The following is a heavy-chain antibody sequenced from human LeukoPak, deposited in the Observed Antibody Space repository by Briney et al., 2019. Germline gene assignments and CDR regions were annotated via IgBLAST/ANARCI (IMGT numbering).Heavy chain of an antibody. CDR2: INPSGGST. CDR1: GYTFISYY. V-gene: IGHV1-46*01. D-gene: IGHD6-13*01. CDR3: ARDPVAAAGTMNWIDP. Sequence: ASVKVSCKASGYTFISYYMHWVRQAPGQGLEWMGIINPSGGSTTYAQKFQGRVAMTRDMSTSTVYMELSRLRSEDTAVYYCARDPVAAAGTMNWIDPWGQGTLVTVSS. J-gene: IGHJ5*02.